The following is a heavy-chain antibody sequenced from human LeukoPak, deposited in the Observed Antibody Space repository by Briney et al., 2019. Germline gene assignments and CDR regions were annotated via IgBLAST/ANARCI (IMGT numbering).Heavy chain of an antibody. V-gene: IGHV1-8*01. Sequence: ASVKVSCKASGYTFTSYDINWVRQATGQGLEWMGWMNPNSGNTGYAQKFQGRVTMTRNTSISTAYMELSSLRSEDTAVYYCARGWVGVPAANGEKFDYWGQGTLVTVSS. D-gene: IGHD2-2*01. CDR1: GYTFTSYD. CDR2: MNPNSGNT. J-gene: IGHJ4*02. CDR3: ARGWVGVPAANGEKFDY.